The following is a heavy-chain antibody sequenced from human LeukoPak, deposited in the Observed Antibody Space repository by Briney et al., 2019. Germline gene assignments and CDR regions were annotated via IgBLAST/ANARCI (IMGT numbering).Heavy chain of an antibody. J-gene: IGHJ3*02. CDR1: GFTFDDYA. CDR2: ISWNSGSI. CDR3: AKGGSYNWNVNAFDI. D-gene: IGHD1-20*01. Sequence: GGSLRLSCAASGFTFDDYAMHWVRQAPGKGLEWVSGISWNSGSIGYADSVKGRFTISRDNAKNSLYLQMNSLRAEDTALYYCAKGGSYNWNVNAFDIWGQGTMVTVSS. V-gene: IGHV3-9*01.